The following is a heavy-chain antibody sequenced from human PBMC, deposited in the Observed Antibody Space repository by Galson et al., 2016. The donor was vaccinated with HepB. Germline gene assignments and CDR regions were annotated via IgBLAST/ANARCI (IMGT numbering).Heavy chain of an antibody. CDR3: ARDRAYSQFDF. CDR2: MNPDGSAD. J-gene: IGHJ4*02. CDR1: GFSFNNSW. V-gene: IGHV3-7*03. D-gene: IGHD4-11*01. Sequence: SLRLSCAASGFSFNNSWMNWVCQAPGKGPEWVASMNPDGSADYYVGSVRGRYTISRDNAKNSLYLQMDSLRADDTAVYYCARDRAYSQFDFWGQGTPVTVSS.